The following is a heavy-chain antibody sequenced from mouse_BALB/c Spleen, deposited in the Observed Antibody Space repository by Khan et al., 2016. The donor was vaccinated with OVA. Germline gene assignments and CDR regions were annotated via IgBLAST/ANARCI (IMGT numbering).Heavy chain of an antibody. Sequence: QIQLVQSGPELKKPGETVKISCKASGYTFRNFGMNWVKQAPGKGLEWMGCINTYTGDPTYADDFKGRFAFSLETSASTAYLQINNLKNEDTATYFCARHPCGCYTLAYWGQGTSVTVSA. CDR1: GYTFRNFG. V-gene: IGHV9-3-1*01. J-gene: IGHJ4*01. CDR2: INTYTGDP. CDR3: ARHPCGCYTLAY.